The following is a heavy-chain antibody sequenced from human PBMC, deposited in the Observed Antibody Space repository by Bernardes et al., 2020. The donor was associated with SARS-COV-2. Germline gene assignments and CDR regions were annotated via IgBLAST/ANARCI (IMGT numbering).Heavy chain of an antibody. D-gene: IGHD3-9*01. Sequence: SQTLSLTCAISGDSVSSNSAAWNWIRQSPSRGLEWLGRTYYRSKWYNDYAVSVKSRITINPDTSKNQFSLQLNSVTPEDTAVYYCAREELRYFDWLDYYYYYYGMDVWGQGTTVTVSS. V-gene: IGHV6-1*01. CDR2: TYYRSKWYN. CDR3: AREELRYFDWLDYYYYYYGMDV. J-gene: IGHJ6*02. CDR1: GDSVSSNSAA.